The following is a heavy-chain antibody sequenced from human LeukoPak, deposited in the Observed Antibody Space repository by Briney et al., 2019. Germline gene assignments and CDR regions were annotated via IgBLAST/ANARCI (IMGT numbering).Heavy chain of an antibody. V-gene: IGHV3-48*01. CDR1: GFTFNSYS. Sequence: GGSLRLSCAASGFTFNSYSMNWVRQAPGKGQEWVSYISSSGFTIYYADSVKGRFTISRDNAKNSLYLQMNSLRAEDTAVFYCARDIAVATGYYYHYGMDVWGQGTTVTVSS. D-gene: IGHD6-19*01. CDR3: ARDIAVATGYYYHYGMDV. J-gene: IGHJ6*02. CDR2: ISSSGFTI.